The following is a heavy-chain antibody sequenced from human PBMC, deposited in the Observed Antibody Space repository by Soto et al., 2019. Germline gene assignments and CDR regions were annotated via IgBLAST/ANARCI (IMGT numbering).Heavy chain of an antibody. Sequence: SETLSLTCGVSGDSITAYKLCTWVRQTPGKGLEWIGEIYDSGNTRYNPSLKSRVTISKDTSKSERSLKLNSVTVADTAVYYCATGQLGEYYYAMVIWGQGTTVTVSS. CDR3: ATGQLGEYYYAMVI. CDR1: GDSITAYKL. CDR2: IYDSGNT. V-gene: IGHV4-4*02. J-gene: IGHJ6*02. D-gene: IGHD7-27*01.